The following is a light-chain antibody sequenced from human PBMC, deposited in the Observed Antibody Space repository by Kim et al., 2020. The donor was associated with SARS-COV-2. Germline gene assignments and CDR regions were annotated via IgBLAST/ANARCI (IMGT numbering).Light chain of an antibody. CDR2: AAS. V-gene: IGKV1-27*01. CDR3: QQCKSAPWT. Sequence: DIQMTQSPSSLSASVGDRVTITCRASQGISNYLAWYQQKPGKVPKLLIYAASALRSGVPSRFSGSGSGTDFTLTITSLQPEDVAVYYSQQCKSAPWTFVHGSKVDIK. CDR1: QGISNY. J-gene: IGKJ1*01.